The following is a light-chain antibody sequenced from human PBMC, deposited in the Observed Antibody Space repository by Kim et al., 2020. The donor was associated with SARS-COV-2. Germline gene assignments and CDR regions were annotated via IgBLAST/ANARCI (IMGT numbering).Light chain of an antibody. J-gene: IGLJ2*01. CDR1: SSDVVSYNY. V-gene: IGLV2-14*03. CDR2: DVS. Sequence: QSALTQPASVSGSPGQSITISCTGTSSDVVSYNYVSWYQQHPGKAPKLMIYDVSNRPSGVSNRFSGSKSGNTASLTISGLQADDEADYYCSSYTSSSTLVVFGGGTQLTVL. CDR3: SSYTSSSTLVV.